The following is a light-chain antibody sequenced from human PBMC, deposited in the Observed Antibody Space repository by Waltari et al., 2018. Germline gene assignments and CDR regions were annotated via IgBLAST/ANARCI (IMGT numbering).Light chain of an antibody. J-gene: IGKJ4*01. CDR2: GAS. CDR3: QQYDISPLT. CDR1: QTVRTTY. V-gene: IGKV3-20*01. Sequence: GESATLSCRASQTVRTTYLAWYQQKPGQAPTLLIYGASSRATGIPDRFSGSGSGTDFSLTISSLEPEDFAVYYCQQYDISPLTFGGGTKVEIK.